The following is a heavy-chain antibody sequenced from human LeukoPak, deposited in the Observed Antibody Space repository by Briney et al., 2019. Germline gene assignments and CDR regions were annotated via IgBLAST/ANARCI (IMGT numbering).Heavy chain of an antibody. CDR1: GFTFSSYE. CDR3: ARMYGDYLGY. D-gene: IGHD4-17*01. J-gene: IGHJ4*02. CDR2: ISGSGVST. V-gene: IGHV3-23*01. Sequence: QSGGSLRLSCAASGFTFSSYEMNWVRQAPGKGLEWVSAISGSGVSTYYADSVKGRFTISRDNSKNTLYLQMNSLRAEDTAVFYCARMYGDYLGYWGQGTLVTVFS.